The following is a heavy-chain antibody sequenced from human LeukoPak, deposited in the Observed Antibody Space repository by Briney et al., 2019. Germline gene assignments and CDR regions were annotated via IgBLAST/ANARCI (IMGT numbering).Heavy chain of an antibody. CDR1: GGSISSYY. CDR2: IYYSGST. D-gene: IGHD1-26*01. V-gene: IGHV4-59*08. J-gene: IGHJ3*02. Sequence: PSETLSLTCTVSGGSISSYYWSWIRQPPGKGLEWIGYIYYSGSTNYNPSLKSRVTISVDTSKNQFSLKLSSVTAADTAVYYCARNIVGATYWGAFDIWGQGTMVTVSS. CDR3: ARNIVGATYWGAFDI.